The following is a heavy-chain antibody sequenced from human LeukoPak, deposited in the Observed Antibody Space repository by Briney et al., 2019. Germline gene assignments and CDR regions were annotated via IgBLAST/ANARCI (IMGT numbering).Heavy chain of an antibody. CDR2: INHSGST. Sequence: SETLSLTCAVYGGSFSGYYWSWIRQPPGKGLEWIGEINHSGSTNYNPSLKSRVTISVDTSKNQFSLKLSSVTAADTAVYYCARGGYDSSGLSQYYSDYWGQGTLVTVSS. CDR3: ARGGYDSSGLSQYYSDY. V-gene: IGHV4-34*01. D-gene: IGHD3-22*01. J-gene: IGHJ4*02. CDR1: GGSFSGYY.